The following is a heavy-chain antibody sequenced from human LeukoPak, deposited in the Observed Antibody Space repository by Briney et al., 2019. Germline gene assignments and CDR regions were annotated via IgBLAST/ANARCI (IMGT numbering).Heavy chain of an antibody. CDR1: GFTVRNNY. D-gene: IGHD3-16*01. CDR3: ARVGAYAAVNC. CDR2: IYSGGST. J-gene: IGHJ4*02. Sequence: GGSLRLSCAASGFTVRNNYMSWVRQAPGEGLEWVSVIYSGGSTYYADSVKGRFTISRDNSKNTLYLQMSSLSGEDMGVYYCARVGAYAAVNCWGEGTLVTVSS. V-gene: IGHV3-66*01.